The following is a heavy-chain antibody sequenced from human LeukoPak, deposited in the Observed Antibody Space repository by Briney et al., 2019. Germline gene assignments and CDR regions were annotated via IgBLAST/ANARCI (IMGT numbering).Heavy chain of an antibody. V-gene: IGHV3-53*01. Sequence: GGSLRLSCAASGFTVSSNYMSWVRQAPGKGLKWVSVIYSGGSTYYADSVKGRFTISRDNSKNTLYLQMNSLRAEDTAVYYCARGSPMLRGRPFDYWGQGTLVTVSS. CDR2: IYSGGST. CDR1: GFTVSSNY. D-gene: IGHD3-10*01. CDR3: ARGSPMLRGRPFDY. J-gene: IGHJ4*02.